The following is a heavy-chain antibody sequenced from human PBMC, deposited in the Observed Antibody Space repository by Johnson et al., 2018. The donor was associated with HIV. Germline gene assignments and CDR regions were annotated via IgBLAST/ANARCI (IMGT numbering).Heavy chain of an antibody. CDR1: GFTFSSYA. CDR3: AREGGSYKDDAFDI. J-gene: IGHJ3*02. D-gene: IGHD1-26*01. Sequence: QVQLVESGGGVVQPGRSLRLSCAASGFTFSSYAMHWVRQAPGKGLEWVAVISYDGSNKYYADSVKGRFTISRDNSKNTLYLQMNTLRAEDTAVYYCAREGGSYKDDAFDIWGQGTMVTVSS. CDR2: ISYDGSNK. V-gene: IGHV3-30*14.